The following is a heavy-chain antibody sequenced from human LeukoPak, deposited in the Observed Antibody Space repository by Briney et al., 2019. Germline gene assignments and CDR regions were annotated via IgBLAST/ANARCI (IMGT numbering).Heavy chain of an antibody. J-gene: IGHJ1*01. CDR2: ISDDGTRK. Sequence: GGSLRLSCAASGFTFSSYGIHWVRQPPGKGLEWVAVISDDGTRKYYADSVKGRFTISRDNSKNTLYLQMNSLRAEDTAVYYCAIYSYGYGYFQHWGQGTLVTVSS. CDR3: AIYSYGYGYFQH. D-gene: IGHD5-18*01. V-gene: IGHV3-30*03. CDR1: GFTFSSYG.